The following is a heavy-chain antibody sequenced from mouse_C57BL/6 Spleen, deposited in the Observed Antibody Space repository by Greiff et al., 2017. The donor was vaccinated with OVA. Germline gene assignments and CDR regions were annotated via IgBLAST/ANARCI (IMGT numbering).Heavy chain of an antibody. CDR3: TRMGDDGALSYAMDY. CDR1: GFTFSSYA. CDR2: ISSGGDYI. V-gene: IGHV5-9-1*02. D-gene: IGHD2-12*01. J-gene: IGHJ4*01. Sequence: EVKLMESGEGLVKPGGSLKLSCAASGFTFSSYAMSWVRQTPEKRLEWVAYISSGGDYIYYADTVKGRFTISRDNARNTLYLQMSSLKSEDTAMYYCTRMGDDGALSYAMDYWGQGTSVTVSS.